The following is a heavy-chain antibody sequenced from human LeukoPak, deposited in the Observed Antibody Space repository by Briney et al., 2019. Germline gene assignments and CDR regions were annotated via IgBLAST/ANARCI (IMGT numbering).Heavy chain of an antibody. Sequence: HPGGSLRLSCAASGFTFGNFWMSWVRQAPGKGLEWVANIKQDGSEKYYVDSVKGRFTISRDNATNSLYLQMNSLRAEDTAVYYCARAAGGYYYGSGSYQHWFDPWGQGTLVTVSS. CDR2: IKQDGSEK. D-gene: IGHD3-10*01. V-gene: IGHV3-7*01. CDR3: ARAAGGYYYGSGSYQHWFDP. CDR1: GFTFGNFW. J-gene: IGHJ5*02.